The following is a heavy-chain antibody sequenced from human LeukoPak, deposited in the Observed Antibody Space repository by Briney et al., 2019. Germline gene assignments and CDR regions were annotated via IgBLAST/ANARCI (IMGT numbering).Heavy chain of an antibody. V-gene: IGHV4-59*08. CDR1: AGSISSYY. D-gene: IGHD3-16*01. CDR2: IYYSGNT. Sequence: PSETLSLTCTVSAGSISSYYWSWIRQPPGKGLDWIGYIYYSGNTNYNPSLKSRVTMSVDTSKNQLSLKLSSVTAADTAVYYCARPRGEFHYYAFDIWGRGTMVTVSS. J-gene: IGHJ3*02. CDR3: ARPRGEFHYYAFDI.